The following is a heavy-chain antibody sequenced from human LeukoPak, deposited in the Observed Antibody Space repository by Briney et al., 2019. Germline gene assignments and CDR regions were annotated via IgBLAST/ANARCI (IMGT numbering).Heavy chain of an antibody. D-gene: IGHD5-18*01. CDR1: GYTFTGYY. CDR3: ARGPPNSYGPTGWFDP. Sequence: GASVKVSCKASGYTFTGYYMHWVRQAPGQGLEWMGWINPNSGGTNYAQKFQGRVTKTRDTSISTAYMELSRLRSDDTAVYYCARGPPNSYGPTGWFDPWGQGTLVTVSS. J-gene: IGHJ5*02. CDR2: INPNSGGT. V-gene: IGHV1-2*02.